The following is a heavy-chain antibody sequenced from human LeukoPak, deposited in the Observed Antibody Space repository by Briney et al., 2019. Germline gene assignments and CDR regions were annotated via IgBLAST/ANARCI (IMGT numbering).Heavy chain of an antibody. CDR3: ARERYYYGSGYGMDV. Sequence: SVKVSCKASGGTFSSYAISWVQQAPGQGLEWMGGIIPIFGTANYAQKFQGRVTITADESTSTAYMELSSLRSEDTAVYYCARERYYYGSGYGMDVWGQGTTVTVSS. CDR2: IIPIFGTA. D-gene: IGHD3-10*01. CDR1: GGTFSSYA. V-gene: IGHV1-69*13. J-gene: IGHJ6*02.